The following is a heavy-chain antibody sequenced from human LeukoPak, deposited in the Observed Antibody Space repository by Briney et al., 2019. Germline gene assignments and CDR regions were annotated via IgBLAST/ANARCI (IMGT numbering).Heavy chain of an antibody. V-gene: IGHV4-34*01. CDR1: GGSFSGYY. Sequence: SETLSLTCAVYGGSFSGYYWSWIRQPPGKGLEWIGEINHSGSTNYNPSLKSRVTISVDTSKNQFSLKLSSVTAADTAVYYCARGLLVRGAYFDYWGQGTLVTVSS. CDR2: INHSGST. J-gene: IGHJ4*02. D-gene: IGHD3-10*01. CDR3: ARGLLVRGAYFDY.